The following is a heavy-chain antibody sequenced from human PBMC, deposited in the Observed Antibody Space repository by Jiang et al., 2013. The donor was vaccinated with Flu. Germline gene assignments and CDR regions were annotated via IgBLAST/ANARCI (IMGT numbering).Heavy chain of an antibody. CDR1: GGSISSGGYY. D-gene: IGHD6-13*01. Sequence: GLVKPSQTLSLTCTVSGGSISSGGYYWSWIRQHPGKGLEWIGYIYYSGSTYYNPSLKSRVTISVDTSKNQFSLKLSSVTAADTAVYYCARTSIAAAGVDAFDIWGQGTMVTVSS. CDR3: ARTSIAAAGVDAFDI. J-gene: IGHJ3*02. V-gene: IGHV4-31*03. CDR2: IYYSGST.